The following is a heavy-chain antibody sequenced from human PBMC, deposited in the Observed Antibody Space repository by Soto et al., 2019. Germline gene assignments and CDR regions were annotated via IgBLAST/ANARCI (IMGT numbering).Heavy chain of an antibody. V-gene: IGHV5-10-1*01. D-gene: IGHD5-18*01. CDR3: ATGYSYGSSYYGMDV. J-gene: IGHJ6*02. Sequence: PGESLKISCKGSGYSFTSYWISWVRQMPGKGLEWMGRIDPSDSYTNYSPSFQGHVTISADKSISTAYLQWSSLKASDTAMYYCATGYSYGSSYYGMDVWGQGTTVTVSS. CDR2: IDPSDSYT. CDR1: GYSFTSYW.